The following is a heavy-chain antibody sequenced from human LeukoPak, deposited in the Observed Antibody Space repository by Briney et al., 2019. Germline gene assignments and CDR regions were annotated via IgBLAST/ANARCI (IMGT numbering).Heavy chain of an antibody. CDR3: ARAGDSPSIAAADY. CDR2: IYTSGST. D-gene: IGHD6-13*01. V-gene: IGHV4-4*07. CDR1: GGSISSYY. J-gene: IGHJ4*02. Sequence: SETLSLTCTVSGGSISSYYWSWIRQPAGKGLEWIGRIYTSGSTNYNPSLKSRVTISVDESKNQFSLKLSSVTAADTAVYYCARAGDSPSIAAADYWGQGTLVTVSS.